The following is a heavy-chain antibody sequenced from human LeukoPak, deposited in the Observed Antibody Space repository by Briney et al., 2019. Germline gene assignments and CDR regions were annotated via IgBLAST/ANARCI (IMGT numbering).Heavy chain of an antibody. V-gene: IGHV4-34*01. D-gene: IGHD3-10*01. Sequence: SETLSLTCAVYGGSFSGYYWSWIRQPPGKGLEWIGEINHSGSTNYNPSLKSRVTISVDTSKNQFSLKLSPVTAADTAVYYCARGTELTYYYGSGSYYFDYWGQGTLVTVSS. J-gene: IGHJ4*02. CDR3: ARGTELTYYYGSGSYYFDY. CDR1: GGSFSGYY. CDR2: INHSGST.